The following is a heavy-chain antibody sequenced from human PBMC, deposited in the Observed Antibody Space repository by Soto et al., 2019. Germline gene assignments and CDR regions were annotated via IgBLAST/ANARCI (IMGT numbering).Heavy chain of an antibody. Sequence: SGPTLVNPTQTLTLTCTFSGFSLNTSGMGVGWIRQPPGKALEWLALIYWNDDKRYRPSLNSRLTITKDTSKSQVVLTVTNVDPVDTATYYCAHTKIVVVPAATHNFDYWGQGILVTVSS. V-gene: IGHV2-5*01. CDR2: IYWNDDK. D-gene: IGHD2-2*01. CDR1: GFSLNTSGMG. CDR3: AHTKIVVVPAATHNFDY. J-gene: IGHJ4*01.